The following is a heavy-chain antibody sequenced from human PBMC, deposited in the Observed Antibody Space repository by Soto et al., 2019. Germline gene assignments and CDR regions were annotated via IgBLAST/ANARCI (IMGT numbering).Heavy chain of an antibody. CDR1: GFTFSSYS. Sequence: EVQLVESGGGLVQPGGSLRLSCAASGFTFSSYSMNWVRQAPGKGLEWVSYISSSSSTIYYADSVKGRFTISRDNAKNSLYLQMNSLRDEDTAVYYCARGKRSGWYRVAYFDYWGQGTLVTVSS. CDR3: ARGKRSGWYRVAYFDY. D-gene: IGHD6-19*01. CDR2: ISSSSSTI. V-gene: IGHV3-48*02. J-gene: IGHJ4*02.